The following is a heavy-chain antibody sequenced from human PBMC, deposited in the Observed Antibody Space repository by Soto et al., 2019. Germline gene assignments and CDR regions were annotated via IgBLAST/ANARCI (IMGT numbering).Heavy chain of an antibody. Sequence: SETLSLTCAVYGGSFSGYYWSWIRQPPGKGLEWIGEINHSGSTNYNPSLKSRVTISVDTSKNQFSLKLSSVTAADTAVYYCARGSILTGYDYWGQGTLVTVSS. CDR3: ARGSILTGYDY. CDR2: INHSGST. J-gene: IGHJ4*02. D-gene: IGHD3-9*01. CDR1: GGSFSGYY. V-gene: IGHV4-34*01.